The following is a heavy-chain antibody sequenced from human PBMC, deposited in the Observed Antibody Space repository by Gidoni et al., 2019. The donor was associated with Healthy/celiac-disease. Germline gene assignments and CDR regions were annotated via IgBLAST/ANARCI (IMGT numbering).Heavy chain of an antibody. J-gene: IGHJ4*02. CDR3: ARPPHGSHQDYFDY. D-gene: IGHD3-10*01. CDR2: IIPIFGTA. CDR1: GGTFSSYA. V-gene: IGHV1-69*01. Sequence: QVQLVQSGAEVTKPGSSVKVSCKASGGTFSSYAIRWVGQAPGQGLEWMGGIIPIFGTANDAQKFQGRVTITADESTSTAYMELSSLRSEDTAVYYCARPPHGSHQDYFDYWGQGTLVTVSS.